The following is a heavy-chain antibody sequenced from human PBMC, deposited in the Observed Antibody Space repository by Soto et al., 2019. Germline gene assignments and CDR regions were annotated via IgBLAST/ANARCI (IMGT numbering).Heavy chain of an antibody. J-gene: IGHJ5*02. Sequence: QVQLQESGPGLLKSSETLSLTCTVSGASISSYYWSWIRQPPGKGLEWIGYVYNSGSTNYNPSLKSRVTISIDPSKNRFSLKVTSLTATDTAVYFCARGGPSSKWLDPWGQGTLVTVSS. CDR2: VYNSGST. V-gene: IGHV4-59*01. CDR1: GASISSYY. CDR3: ARGGPSSKWLDP.